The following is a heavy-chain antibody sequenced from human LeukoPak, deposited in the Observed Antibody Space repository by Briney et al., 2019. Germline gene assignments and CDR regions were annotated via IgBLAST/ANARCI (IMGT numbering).Heavy chain of an antibody. D-gene: IGHD2-15*01. Sequence: GGSLRLSCAAPGFTFSNYEMNWVRQAPGMGLEWGSYITSSGPTAFYADSVKGRFNISRDNAQNSLFLQMNNLTAEDTAIYYCARLGFCSDGSCYSLDYWGQGILVTVSS. CDR1: GFTFSNYE. J-gene: IGHJ4*02. CDR3: ARLGFCSDGSCYSLDY. V-gene: IGHV3-48*03. CDR2: ITSSGPTA.